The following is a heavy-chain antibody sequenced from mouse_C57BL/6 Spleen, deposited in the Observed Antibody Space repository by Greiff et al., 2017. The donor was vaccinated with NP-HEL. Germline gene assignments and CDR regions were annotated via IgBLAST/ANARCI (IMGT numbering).Heavy chain of an antibody. V-gene: IGHV14-4*01. CDR2: IDPENGDT. D-gene: IGHD2-4*01. CDR1: GFNIKDDY. CDR3: TLSMIRGLFAY. J-gene: IGHJ3*01. Sequence: VQLKQSGAELVRPGASVKLSCTASGFNIKDDYMHWVKQRPEQGLEWIGWIDPENGDTEYASKFQGKATITADTSSNTAYLQLSSLTSEDTAVYYCTLSMIRGLFAYWGQGTLVTVSA.